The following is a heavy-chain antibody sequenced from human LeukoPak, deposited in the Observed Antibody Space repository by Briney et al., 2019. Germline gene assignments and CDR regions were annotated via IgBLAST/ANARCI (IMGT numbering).Heavy chain of an antibody. CDR1: GFTFDDYA. Sequence: GGSLRLSCAASGFTFDDYAMHWVRQAPGKGLEWVSLISGDGGSTYYADSVKGRSTISRDNSKNSLYLQMNSLRTEDTALYYCAKGPDYYDSSGTIGQFDYWGQGTLVTVSS. CDR2: ISGDGGST. D-gene: IGHD3-22*01. CDR3: AKGPDYYDSSGTIGQFDY. J-gene: IGHJ4*02. V-gene: IGHV3-43*02.